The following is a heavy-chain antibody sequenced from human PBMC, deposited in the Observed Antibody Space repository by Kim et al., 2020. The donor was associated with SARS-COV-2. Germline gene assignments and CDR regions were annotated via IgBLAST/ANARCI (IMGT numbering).Heavy chain of an antibody. J-gene: IGHJ4*02. Sequence: ASVKVSCKASGYTFTNYAINWVRQAPGQGLEWMGWINTNTRNPTYAQGFTGRFVFSLDTSVSTAYLQITSLMPEDTAVYYCARNGDYNDGWGQGTLVTVSS. CDR1: GYTFTNYA. V-gene: IGHV7-4-1*02. CDR3: ARNGDYNDG. D-gene: IGHD4-17*01. CDR2: INTNTRNP.